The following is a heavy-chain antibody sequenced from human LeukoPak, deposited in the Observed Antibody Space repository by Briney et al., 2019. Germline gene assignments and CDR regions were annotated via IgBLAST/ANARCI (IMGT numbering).Heavy chain of an antibody. CDR3: ARWSCDH. Sequence: PGTSLRLSCAASGFTFSSYGMHWARQAPGKGLEWVAVIWYDGSEKYYADSVKGRFTISRDNSKNTLFLQMSSLTAEDTAVYYCARWSCDHWGQGTLVTVSS. V-gene: IGHV3-33*01. CDR2: IWYDGSEK. J-gene: IGHJ5*02. CDR1: GFTFSSYG.